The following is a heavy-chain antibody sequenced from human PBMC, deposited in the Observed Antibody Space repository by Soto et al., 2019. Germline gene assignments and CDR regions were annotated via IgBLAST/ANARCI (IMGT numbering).Heavy chain of an antibody. V-gene: IGHV1-69*01. Sequence: QVQLVQSGAEVKKPGSSVKVTCKASGAIFSSNAISWVRQAPGQGLEWMGGILPIFGRTNYAQKFQGRVTITADESTRTAQMDLRSVKTEDTAVYYCATGGRGYSYYSCFYFEYWGQGTLVTVSS. J-gene: IGHJ4*02. CDR3: ATGGRGYSYYSCFYFEY. CDR2: ILPIFGRT. CDR1: GAIFSSNA. D-gene: IGHD5-18*01.